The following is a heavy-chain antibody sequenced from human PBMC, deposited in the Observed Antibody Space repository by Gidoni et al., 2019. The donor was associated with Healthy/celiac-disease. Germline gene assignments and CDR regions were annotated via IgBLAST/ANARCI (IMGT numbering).Heavy chain of an antibody. Sequence: QITLKESGPTLVKPTQTLTLTCTFSGFSLSTSGVGVGWIRQPPSLKSRLTITKDTSKNQVVLTMTNMDPVDTATYYCAHRRRSSYEAFDYWGQGTLVTVSS. J-gene: IGHJ4*02. D-gene: IGHD6-6*01. CDR1: GFSLSTSGVG. V-gene: IGHV2-5*01. CDR3: AHRRRSSYEAFDY.